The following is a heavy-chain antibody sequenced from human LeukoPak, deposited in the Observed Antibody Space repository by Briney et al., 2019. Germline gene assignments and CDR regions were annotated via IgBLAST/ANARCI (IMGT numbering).Heavy chain of an antibody. CDR2: SYYSGHT. V-gene: IGHV4-59*01. Sequence: SETLSLTCTVSGGSISSYYWSWIPQPPGKGLEWIVYSYYSGHTNNNPSLKSRVTISVDTSKNQFSLKLSSVTAADTAVYYCARGRRTGTTDYWGQGTLVTVSS. CDR1: GGSISSYY. CDR3: ARGRRTGTTDY. D-gene: IGHD1-7*01. J-gene: IGHJ4*02.